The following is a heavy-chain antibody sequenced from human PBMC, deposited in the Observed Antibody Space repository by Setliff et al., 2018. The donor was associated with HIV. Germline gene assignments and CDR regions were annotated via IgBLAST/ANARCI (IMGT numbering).Heavy chain of an antibody. D-gene: IGHD3-22*01. CDR2: ISAYNGNT. CDR3: ARVGPFAFDSSGYAEF. Sequence: ASVKVSCKASGYHFNSYGISWVRQAPGQGLEWMGWISAYNGNTNYAQRLQGRVTVTTDTSTSTAYMELRSLRSDDTAVYFCARVGPFAFDSSGYAEFWGQGTLVTVSS. J-gene: IGHJ4*02. V-gene: IGHV1-18*01. CDR1: GYHFNSYG.